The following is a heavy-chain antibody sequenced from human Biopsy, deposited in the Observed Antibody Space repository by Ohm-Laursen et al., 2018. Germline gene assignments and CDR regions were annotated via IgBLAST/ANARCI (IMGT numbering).Heavy chain of an antibody. CDR2: IYTSGIT. V-gene: IGHV4-4*07. CDR1: GESFNGYY. Sequence: SQTLSPTCAVYGESFNGYYWSWIRQPAGKGLEWIGQIYTSGITNYNPSLKSRVTMSVDTSKNKFSLRVSSVTAADTAVYYCARDRDRRGWFDPWGQGTLVTVSS. CDR3: ARDRDRRGWFDP. J-gene: IGHJ5*02. D-gene: IGHD1-14*01.